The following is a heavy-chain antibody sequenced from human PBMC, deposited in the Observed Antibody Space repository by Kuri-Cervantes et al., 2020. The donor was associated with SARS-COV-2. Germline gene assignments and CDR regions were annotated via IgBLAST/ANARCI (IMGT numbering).Heavy chain of an antibody. D-gene: IGHD3-3*01. V-gene: IGHV4-34*01. CDR3: ARGGRGYDFWSGYLWFDP. Sequence: SVTLSLTCAVYGGTFSGYYWSWIRQPPGKGLEWIGEINHSGSTNYNPSLKSRVTISVDTSKNQFSLKLSSVTAADTAVYYCARGGRGYDFWSGYLWFDPWGQGTLVTVSS. CDR2: INHSGST. J-gene: IGHJ5*02. CDR1: GGTFSGYY.